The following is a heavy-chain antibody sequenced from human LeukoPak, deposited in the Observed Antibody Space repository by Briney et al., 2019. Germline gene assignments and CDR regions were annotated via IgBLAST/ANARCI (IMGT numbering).Heavy chain of an antibody. CDR1: GFTFSTYS. CDR2: ISSGSSTI. Sequence: PGGSLRLSCAASGFTFSTYSMNWVRQAPGKGLEWVSYISSGSSTIYYADSVKGRFTISRDNANNLLYLHMNSLRADDTAVYFCARAGPVAARRWFDPWGQGTLVTVSS. V-gene: IGHV3-48*04. D-gene: IGHD2-15*01. J-gene: IGHJ5*02. CDR3: ARAGPVAARRWFDP.